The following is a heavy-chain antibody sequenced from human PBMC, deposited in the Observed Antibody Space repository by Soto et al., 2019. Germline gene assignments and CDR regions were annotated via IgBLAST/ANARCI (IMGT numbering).Heavy chain of an antibody. CDR2: ISYDGSNK. CDR3: AKAGTGWDPDAFDI. D-gene: IGHD1-26*01. CDR1: GFTFSSYG. J-gene: IGHJ3*02. Sequence: GGSLRLSCAASGFTFSSYGMHWVRQAPGKGLEWVAVISYDGSNKYYADSVKGRFTISRDNSKNTLYLQMNSLRAEDTAVYYCAKAGTGWDPDAFDIWGQGTMVTVSS. V-gene: IGHV3-30*18.